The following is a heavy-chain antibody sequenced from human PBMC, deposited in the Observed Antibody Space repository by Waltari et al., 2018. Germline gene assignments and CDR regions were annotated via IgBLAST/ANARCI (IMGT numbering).Heavy chain of an antibody. CDR1: AGPISSGRYY. D-gene: IGHD3-22*01. J-gene: IGHJ3*02. Sequence: QVPLQESGPGLVTPSPPLSLTCTVSAGPISSGRYYWSWIRRQPGKGLEWIGYIYYSGNTYYNPSLKSRVTISVDTSKNQFSLKLSSVTAADTAVYYCAREAVVIHDAFDIWGQGTMVTVSS. CDR2: IYYSGNT. V-gene: IGHV4-31*03. CDR3: AREAVVIHDAFDI.